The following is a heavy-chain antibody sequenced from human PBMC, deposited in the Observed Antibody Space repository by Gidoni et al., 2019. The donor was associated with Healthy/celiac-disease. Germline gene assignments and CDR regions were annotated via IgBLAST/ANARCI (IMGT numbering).Heavy chain of an antibody. D-gene: IGHD1-1*01. CDR2: INHSGST. J-gene: IGHJ5*02. CDR3: ARRGTPGWFDP. CDR1: GGSFSGYY. Sequence: QVQLQQWGAGLLKPSETLSLPCPASGGSFSGYYWSWIRQPPGTCLEWIGEINHSGSTNYNPSLKSRDTISVDTSKNQFSLKLSSVTAADTAVYYCARRGTPGWFDPWGQGTLVTVSS. V-gene: IGHV4-34*01.